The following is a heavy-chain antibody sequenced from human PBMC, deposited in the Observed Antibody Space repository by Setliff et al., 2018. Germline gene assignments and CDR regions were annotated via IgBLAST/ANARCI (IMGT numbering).Heavy chain of an antibody. CDR1: GYTFTSHY. CDR2: INPSSGRT. J-gene: IGHJ3*02. V-gene: IGHV1-46*01. CDR3: ARDVFPYHYEGAFDI. Sequence: GASVKVSCKASGYTFTSHYMHWVRQAPGLGLEWMGTINPSSGRTSYAQKFQGRVTMTRDTSTSTVYMDMSSLRSEDTAVYYGARDVFPYHYEGAFDIWGQGTMVTVSS. D-gene: IGHD3-22*01.